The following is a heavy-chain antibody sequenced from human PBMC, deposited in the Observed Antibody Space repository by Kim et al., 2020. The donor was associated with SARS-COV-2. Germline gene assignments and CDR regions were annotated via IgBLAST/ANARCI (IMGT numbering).Heavy chain of an antibody. CDR3: AGEIAVAGRGYFQH. Sequence: GGSLRLSCAASGFTVSSNYMSWVRQAPGKGLEWVAVIWYDGSNKYYADSVKGRFTISRDNSKNTLYLQMNSLRAEDTAVYYCAGEIAVAGRGYFQHWGQG. V-gene: IGHV3-33*08. CDR2: IWYDGSNK. CDR1: GFTVSSNY. J-gene: IGHJ1*01. D-gene: IGHD6-19*01.